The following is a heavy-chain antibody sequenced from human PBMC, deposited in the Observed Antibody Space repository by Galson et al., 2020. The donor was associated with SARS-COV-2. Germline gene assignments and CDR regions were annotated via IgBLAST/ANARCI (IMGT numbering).Heavy chain of an antibody. Sequence: GESLKISCAASGFTVSSNYMSWVRQAPGKGLEWVSVLYSGGSTYYADSVKGRFTISRDNSKNTLYLQMNSLRVEDTAVYYCARALPSTVVSFDLWGQGALVTVSS. CDR2: LYSGGST. J-gene: IGHJ4*02. CDR1: GFTVSSNY. V-gene: IGHV3-66*02. D-gene: IGHD2-21*01. CDR3: ARALPSTVVSFDL.